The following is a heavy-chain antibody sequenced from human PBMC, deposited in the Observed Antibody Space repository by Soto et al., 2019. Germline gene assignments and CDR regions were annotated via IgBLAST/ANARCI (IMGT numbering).Heavy chain of an antibody. CDR1: GGSFSGYY. CDR2: INHSGST. D-gene: IGHD1-1*01. CDR3: WVGAGGKKQNPRDYYSYYVRDG. V-gene: IGHV4-34*01. J-gene: IGHJ6*02. Sequence: SETLSLTCAVYGGSFSGYYWSWIRQPPGKGLEWIGEINHSGSTNYNPSLKSRVTISVDTSKNQFSLKLSSVTAADTAGYYCWVGAGGKKQNPRDYYSYYVRDGWGQGTRFTVSS.